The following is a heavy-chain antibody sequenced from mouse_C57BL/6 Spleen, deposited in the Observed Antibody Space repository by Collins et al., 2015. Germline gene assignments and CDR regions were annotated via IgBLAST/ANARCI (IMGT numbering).Heavy chain of an antibody. D-gene: IGHD1-1*01. J-gene: IGHJ4*01. CDR3: TRPLLLRYYAMDY. Sequence: EVQLQQSGTVLARPGASVKMSCKASGYTFTSYWMHWVKQRPGQGLEWIGAIYPGNSDTSYNQKFKGKAKLTAVTSTSTAYMELSSLTNEDSAVYYCTRPLLLRYYAMDYWGQGTSVTVSS. CDR1: GYTFTSYW. V-gene: IGHV1-5*01. CDR2: IYPGNSDT.